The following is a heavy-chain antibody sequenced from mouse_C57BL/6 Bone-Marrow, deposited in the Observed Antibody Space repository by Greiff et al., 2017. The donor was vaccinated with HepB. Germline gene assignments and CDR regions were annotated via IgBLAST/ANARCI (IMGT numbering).Heavy chain of an antibody. V-gene: IGHV5-16*01. CDR1: GFTFSDYY. D-gene: IGHD1-1*01. CDR2: INYDDSST. CDR3: ARDVLRWYFDV. Sequence: VQVVVSEGGLVQPGSSMKLSCTASGFTFSDYYMAWVRQVPEKGLEWFANINYDDSSTYSLDSLKGRFIISRDNAKNMLYLQMSMLKSEDTATYYLARDVLRWYFDVWGTGTTGTVSS. J-gene: IGHJ1*03.